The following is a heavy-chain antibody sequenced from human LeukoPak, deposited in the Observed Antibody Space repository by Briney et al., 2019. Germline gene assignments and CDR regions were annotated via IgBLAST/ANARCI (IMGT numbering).Heavy chain of an antibody. Sequence: GGSLRLSCAASGFTFSHYGMHWVRQAPGKGLEWVAVIWYDGGNKYYAESVEGRFTISRDNSKNTLYLQMNSLRAEDTATYYCARELIRIVGRRYYGMDVWGQGTTVTVSS. D-gene: IGHD1-26*01. CDR1: GFTFSHYG. V-gene: IGHV3-33*01. CDR3: ARELIRIVGRRYYGMDV. CDR2: IWYDGGNK. J-gene: IGHJ6*02.